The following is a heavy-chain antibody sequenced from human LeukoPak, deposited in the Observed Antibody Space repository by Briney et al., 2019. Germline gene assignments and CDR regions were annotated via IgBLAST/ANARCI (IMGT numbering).Heavy chain of an antibody. V-gene: IGHV3-21*04. J-gene: IGHJ4*02. Sequence: PGGSLRLSCAASGFTFSSYSMNWVRQAPGKGLEWVSSISSSSSYIYYADSVKGRSTISRDNAKNSLYLQMNSLRGEDTAVYYCARVTYGSGTYGAFDYWGQGTLVTVSS. CDR1: GFTFSSYS. D-gene: IGHD3-10*01. CDR2: ISSSSSYI. CDR3: ARVTYGSGTYGAFDY.